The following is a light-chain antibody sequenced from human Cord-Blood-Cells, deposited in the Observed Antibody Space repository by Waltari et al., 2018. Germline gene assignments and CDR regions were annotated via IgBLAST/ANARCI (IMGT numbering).Light chain of an antibody. J-gene: IGKJ5*01. Sequence: EIVLTQSPATLSLSPGERATLSCRASQSVSSYLAWYQQNPGQAPRLLIYDASNRATGIPARFSGSGSGTDVTLTISSLEPEDFAVYYCQQRSNWPPITFGQGTRLEIK. CDR3: QQRSNWPPIT. CDR1: QSVSSY. V-gene: IGKV3-11*01. CDR2: DAS.